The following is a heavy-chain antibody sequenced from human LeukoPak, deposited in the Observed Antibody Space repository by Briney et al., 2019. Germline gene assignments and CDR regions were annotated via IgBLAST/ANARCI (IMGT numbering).Heavy chain of an antibody. CDR3: ARGSDYDILTGYYPLFDY. D-gene: IGHD3-9*01. V-gene: IGHV3-66*01. J-gene: IGHJ4*02. CDR1: GFTVSSNY. Sequence: GGSLRLSCAASGFTVSSNYMSWVRQAPGKGLEWVSVIYSGGNTYYADSVKGRFTISRDNSKNTLYLQMNSLRAEDTAVYYCARGSDYDILTGYYPLFDYWGQGTLATVSS. CDR2: IYSGGNT.